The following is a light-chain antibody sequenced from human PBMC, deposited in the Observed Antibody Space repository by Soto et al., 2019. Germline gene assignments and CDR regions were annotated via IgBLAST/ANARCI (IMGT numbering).Light chain of an antibody. Sequence: DIVMTQSPDSLAVSLGESATINCKSSQSVLYSSNNKNYLAWYQQKPGQPPKLLIYWASTREFGVPDRFSGSGSGTDFNLTSSSLQAEDVAVYYCQQYSSTPLTFGGGTKVEIK. CDR1: QSVLYSSNNKNY. J-gene: IGKJ4*02. V-gene: IGKV4-1*01. CDR3: QQYSSTPLT. CDR2: WAS.